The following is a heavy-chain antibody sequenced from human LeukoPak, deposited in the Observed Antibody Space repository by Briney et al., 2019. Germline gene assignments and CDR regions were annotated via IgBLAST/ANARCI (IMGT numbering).Heavy chain of an antibody. D-gene: IGHD4-17*01. V-gene: IGHV3-48*04. CDR3: STVTTREEY. CDR1: GFTFSSYS. Sequence: GGSLRLSCAASGFTFSSYSMNWVRPAPGRGLEWVSYISRGSSTIYYADSVKGRFTISRDNAKNSLYLQMNSLRAEDTAVYYCSTVTTREEYWGQGTLVTVSS. CDR2: ISRGSSTI. J-gene: IGHJ4*02.